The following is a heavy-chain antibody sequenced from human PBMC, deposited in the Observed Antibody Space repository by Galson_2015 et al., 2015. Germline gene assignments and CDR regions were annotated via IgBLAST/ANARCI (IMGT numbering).Heavy chain of an antibody. Sequence: SETLSLTCTVSGGSISSYYWSWIRQPPGKGLEWIGYIYYSGSTNYNPSLKSRVTISVDTSKNQFSLKLSSVTAADTAVYYCARENYGSGSMPNHPYYYYGMDVWGQGTTVTVSS. CDR2: IYYSGST. V-gene: IGHV4-59*01. D-gene: IGHD3-10*01. CDR3: ARENYGSGSMPNHPYYYYGMDV. J-gene: IGHJ6*02. CDR1: GGSISSYY.